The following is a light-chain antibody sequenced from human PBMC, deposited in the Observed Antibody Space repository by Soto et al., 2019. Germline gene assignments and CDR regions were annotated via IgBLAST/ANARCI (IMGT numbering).Light chain of an antibody. CDR1: QSLNSY. CDR3: QQRRDWPLT. J-gene: IGKJ4*01. V-gene: IGKV3-11*01. CDR2: DAS. Sequence: EIVLTQSPATLSLSPGERATLSCRASQSLNSYLAWFQQKPGQAPRLLIYDASNRATDIPARFSGSGSGTDFTLTIRSLEPADFAVYSCQQRRDWPLTFGGGTKVEIK.